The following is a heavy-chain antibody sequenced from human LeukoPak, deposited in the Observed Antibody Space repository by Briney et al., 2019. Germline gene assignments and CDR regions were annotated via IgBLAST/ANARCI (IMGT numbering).Heavy chain of an antibody. Sequence: GGSLRLSCAASGFSFSSHGMSWVRQAPGKGLEWVSGIIGGAGSTYYADSVKGRFTISRDNAKNSLYLQMNSLRAEDTAVYYCAAPVGARGGGAFDIWGQGTMVTVSS. D-gene: IGHD1-26*01. CDR2: IIGGAGST. J-gene: IGHJ3*02. V-gene: IGHV3-23*01. CDR1: GFSFSSHG. CDR3: AAPVGARGGGAFDI.